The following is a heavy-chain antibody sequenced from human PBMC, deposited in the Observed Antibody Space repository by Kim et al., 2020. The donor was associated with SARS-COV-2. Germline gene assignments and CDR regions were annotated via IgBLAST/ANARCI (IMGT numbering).Heavy chain of an antibody. Sequence: GGSLRLSCAASGFTFSRYGMHWVRQAPGKGLEWVAVISYDGSNKYYADSVKGRFAISRDNSKNTLYLQMNSLRAEDTAVYYCAKDVYSGPRLMDVWGQGTTVTVSS. D-gene: IGHD1-26*01. V-gene: IGHV3-30*18. CDR2: ISYDGSNK. J-gene: IGHJ6*02. CDR3: AKDVYSGPRLMDV. CDR1: GFTFSRYG.